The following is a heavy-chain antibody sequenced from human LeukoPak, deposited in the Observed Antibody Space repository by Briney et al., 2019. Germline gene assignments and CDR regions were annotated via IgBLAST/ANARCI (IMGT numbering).Heavy chain of an antibody. CDR1: GGSFSGYY. CDR3: ATLQWLDIDY. V-gene: IGHV4-34*01. CDR2: INHSGST. D-gene: IGHD6-19*01. Sequence: PSETLSLTCAVYGGSFSGYYWSWIRQPPGKGLEWIGEINHSGSTNYNPSLKSRVTISVDTSKNQFSLKLSSVTAADTAVYYCATLQWLDIDYWGQGTLVTVSS. J-gene: IGHJ4*02.